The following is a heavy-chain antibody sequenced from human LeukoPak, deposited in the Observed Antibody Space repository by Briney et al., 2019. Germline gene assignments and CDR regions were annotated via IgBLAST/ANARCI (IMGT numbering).Heavy chain of an antibody. J-gene: IGHJ4*02. Sequence: ASVKVSCKASGYTFTSYYMHWVRQAPGQGLEWMGIINPSGGSTSCAQKFQGRVTMTRDMSTSTVYMELSSLRSEDTAVYYCARDISWLGFDYWGQGILVTVSS. CDR3: ARDISWLGFDY. CDR1: GYTFTSYY. V-gene: IGHV1-46*01. CDR2: INPSGGST. D-gene: IGHD6-19*01.